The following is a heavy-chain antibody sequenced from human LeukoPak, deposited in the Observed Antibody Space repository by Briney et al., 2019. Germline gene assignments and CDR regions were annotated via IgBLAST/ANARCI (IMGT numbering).Heavy chain of an antibody. CDR3: ARESGNGYSSGWYPYYYYGMDV. V-gene: IGHV3-33*08. CDR1: GFTFNNYG. CDR2: IWYDGSNK. J-gene: IGHJ6*02. Sequence: GGSLRLSCAASGFTFNNYGMHWVRQAPGKGLEWVAVIWYDGSNKYYADSVKGRFTISRDNSKNTLYLQMNSLRAEDTAVYYCARESGNGYSSGWYPYYYYGMDVWGQGTTVTVSS. D-gene: IGHD6-19*01.